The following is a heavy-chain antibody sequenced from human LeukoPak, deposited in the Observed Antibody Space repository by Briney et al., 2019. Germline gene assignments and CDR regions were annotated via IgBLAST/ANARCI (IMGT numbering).Heavy chain of an antibody. J-gene: IGHJ5*02. Sequence: GDSLKISCQGSGYSFIDYWICWVRQMPGKGLEWMEVYYPGDSRTRYTPSFQGQVTISADKSINTAYLEWNSLNASDTALYYCACRMFASNWCQPWGQGTLVTVSS. CDR3: ACRMFASNWCQP. D-gene: IGHD3-10*02. CDR1: GYSFIDYW. V-gene: IGHV5-51*01. CDR2: YYPGDSRT.